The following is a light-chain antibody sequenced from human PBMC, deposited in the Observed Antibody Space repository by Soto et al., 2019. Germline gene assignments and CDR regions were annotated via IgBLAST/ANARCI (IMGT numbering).Light chain of an antibody. CDR1: QSISSW. V-gene: IGKV1-5*03. Sequence: DIQMTQSPSALSASVGDRVTITCRASQSISSWLAWYQQKPGKAPKLLIYKASSLESGVPSRFSGSGSGTEFTLTISSLQPDDFATYYCHQYNSQWTFGQVAKV. CDR2: KAS. CDR3: HQYNSQWT. J-gene: IGKJ1*01.